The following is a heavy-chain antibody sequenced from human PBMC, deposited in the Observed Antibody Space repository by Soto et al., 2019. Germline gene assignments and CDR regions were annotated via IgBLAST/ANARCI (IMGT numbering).Heavy chain of an antibody. D-gene: IGHD2-21*01. CDR2: ISASGDRT. J-gene: IGHJ4*02. CDR1: GFTFRSHA. V-gene: IGHV3-23*01. Sequence: EVQLLESGGALVQPGGSLRLSCAASGFTFRSHAMSWVRHVPGKGLEWVSAISASGDRTYYAESVEGRFTISRDNSQNTLYVQMNNLRAEDTAIYYCGRGGAFCGGGSCNVSPGSDWGQGTLVTVSS. CDR3: GRGGAFCGGGSCNVSPGSD.